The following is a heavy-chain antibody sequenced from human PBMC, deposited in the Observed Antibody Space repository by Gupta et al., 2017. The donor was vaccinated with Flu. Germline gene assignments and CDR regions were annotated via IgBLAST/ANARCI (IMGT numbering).Heavy chain of an antibody. CDR2: IGGSGGSA. J-gene: IGHJ4*02. D-gene: IGHD6-19*01. V-gene: IGHV3-23*01. CDR3: AKEKDSSGWYIDH. Sequence: EVQLLESGGGFVQPGGSLRLSCAASGFTLCSYAMSWVRQAPGKGLEWVSVIGGSGGSAYYADSVKGRFTISRDNSKNTLYLQMNSLRAEDTAVYYCAKEKDSSGWYIDHWGQGTLDTVSS. CDR1: GFTLCSYA.